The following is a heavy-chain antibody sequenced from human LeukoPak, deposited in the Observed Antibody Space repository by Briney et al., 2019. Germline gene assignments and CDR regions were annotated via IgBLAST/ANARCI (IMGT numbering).Heavy chain of an antibody. Sequence: PGGSLRLSCAASGFTFSSYGMHWVRQAPGKGLKWVVVISNDGSNKYYADSVKGRLTISRDNSKNTLYLQMHSLRAEDTAVYYCAKDVYDYGDSATWGLVDCWGQGTLVTVSS. CDR3: AKDVYDYGDSATWGLVDC. D-gene: IGHD4-17*01. CDR1: GFTFSSYG. J-gene: IGHJ4*02. CDR2: ISNDGSNK. V-gene: IGHV3-30*18.